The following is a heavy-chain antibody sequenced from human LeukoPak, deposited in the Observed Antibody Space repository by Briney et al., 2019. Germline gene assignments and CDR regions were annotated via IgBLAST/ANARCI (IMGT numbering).Heavy chain of an antibody. Sequence: ASVKVSCKASGYTFTGYYMHWVRQAPGQGLEWMGWINPNSGGTNYAQKFQGRVTMTRDTSISTANMELSRLRSDDTAVYYCARDIIRMVRGALGYWGQGTLVTVSS. CDR2: INPNSGGT. J-gene: IGHJ4*02. V-gene: IGHV1-2*02. D-gene: IGHD3-10*01. CDR3: ARDIIRMVRGALGY. CDR1: GYTFTGYY.